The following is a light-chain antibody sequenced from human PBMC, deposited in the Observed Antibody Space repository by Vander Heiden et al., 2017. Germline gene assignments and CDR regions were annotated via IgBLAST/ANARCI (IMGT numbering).Light chain of an antibody. CDR2: LAS. V-gene: IGKV6-21*02. Sequence: EIVLTQSPASQRVTPKETVNIPCRASQTIGLSLHWYQLRSGQSPHLLITLASKSISGVPSRFSGGGSGTEFARTICGLQAEDAATYYCHQSSTFPWTFGQGTKVEMK. CDR3: HQSSTFPWT. J-gene: IGKJ1*01. CDR1: QTIGLS.